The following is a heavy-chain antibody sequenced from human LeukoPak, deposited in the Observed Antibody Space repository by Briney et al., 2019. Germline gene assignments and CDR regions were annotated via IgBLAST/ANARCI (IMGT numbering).Heavy chain of an antibody. J-gene: IGHJ4*02. CDR2: TYYRSKWYN. V-gene: IGHV6-1*01. CDR1: GDSVSSNSAA. CDR3: ARGAVAHFDY. Sequence: SQTLSLTCAISGDSVSSNSAAWNWIRQSPSRGLEWLGRTYYRSKWYNDYALSVTGRITINSDTSKNQFSLQLNSVTPEDMAVYCARGAVAHFDYWGQGTLVTVSS. D-gene: IGHD6-19*01.